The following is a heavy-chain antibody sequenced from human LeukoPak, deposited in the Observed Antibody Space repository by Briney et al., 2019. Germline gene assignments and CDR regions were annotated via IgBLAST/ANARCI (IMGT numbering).Heavy chain of an antibody. V-gene: IGHV4-31*03. CDR2: IYYSGST. J-gene: IGHJ3*02. Sequence: PLQTLSLTCTVSGGSISSGGYYWSWIRQHPGKGLEWIGYIYYSGSTYYNPSLKSRVTISVDTSKNQFSLKLSSVTAADTAVYYCARDEPFRRWAFDIWGQGTMVTVSS. D-gene: IGHD2/OR15-2a*01. CDR1: GGSISSGGYY. CDR3: ARDEPFRRWAFDI.